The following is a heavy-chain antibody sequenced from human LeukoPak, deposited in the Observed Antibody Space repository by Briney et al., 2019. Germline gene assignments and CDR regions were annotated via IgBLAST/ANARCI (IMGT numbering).Heavy chain of an antibody. CDR3: ASSVVTAITTHIYYGFDY. D-gene: IGHD2-21*02. J-gene: IGHJ4*02. Sequence: PSETLSLTCTVSGGSISSYYWNWIRQPPGKGLEWIGYIYYSGSTNYNPSLKSRVTISVDTSKNQFSLKLSSVTAADTAVYYCASSVVTAITTHIYYGFDYWGQGTLVTVSS. V-gene: IGHV4-59*08. CDR2: IYYSGST. CDR1: GGSISSYY.